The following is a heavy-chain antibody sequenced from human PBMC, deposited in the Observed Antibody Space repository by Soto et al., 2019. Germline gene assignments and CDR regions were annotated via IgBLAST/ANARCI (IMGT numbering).Heavy chain of an antibody. Sequence: GGSLRLSCAASGFTFSSYAMHWVRQAPGKGLEYVSAISSNGGSTYYADSVKGRFTISRDNSKNTLYLQMNSLRAEDTAVYYCARDRGLRGNDYWGQGTLVTVSS. V-gene: IGHV3-64*04. CDR2: ISSNGGST. D-gene: IGHD3-10*01. CDR1: GFTFSSYA. CDR3: ARDRGLRGNDY. J-gene: IGHJ4*02.